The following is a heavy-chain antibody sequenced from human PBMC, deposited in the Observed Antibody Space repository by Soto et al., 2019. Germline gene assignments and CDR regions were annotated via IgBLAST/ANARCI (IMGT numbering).Heavy chain of an antibody. V-gene: IGHV3-23*01. D-gene: IGHD6-19*01. CDR1: GFTFSNYA. CDR3: AKGSGYSSGWEDY. CDR2: VSASSGSI. Sequence: GGSLRLSCAASGFTFSNYAMTWVRQAPGKGLEWVSGVSASSGSISYADSVKGRFTISRDNTRNTVYLQMNSLRAEDTDLCYCAKGSGYSSGWEDYWGQGTLVTVSS. J-gene: IGHJ4*02.